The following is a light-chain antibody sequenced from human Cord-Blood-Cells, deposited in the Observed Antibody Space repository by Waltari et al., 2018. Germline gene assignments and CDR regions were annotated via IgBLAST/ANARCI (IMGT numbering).Light chain of an antibody. J-gene: IGKJ4*01. CDR2: AAS. Sequence: DIQMTQSPSSLSASVGDRVTITCRASQSISSYLNWYQQKPVRAPKLLIYAASSLQSGVPARVSGSGSGTDFTLTISRLQPEDFATYYCQQSYSTPLTFGGGTKVEIK. CDR1: QSISSY. V-gene: IGKV1-39*01. CDR3: QQSYSTPLT.